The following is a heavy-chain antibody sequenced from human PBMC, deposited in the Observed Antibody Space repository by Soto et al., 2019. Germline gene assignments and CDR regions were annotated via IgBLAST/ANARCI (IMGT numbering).Heavy chain of an antibody. V-gene: IGHV3-23*01. J-gene: IGHJ3*01. Sequence: RGALRLSCAASGFICSSYDMSWVRQAPGKGLDWVSTILAGGSTYYADSVKGRFTISRDRSTNTVFLQMNSLTAGDTAVYYCAKATATGGGAFDFCGQGTMVTVSS. D-gene: IGHD2-8*02. CDR3: AKATATGGGAFDF. CDR1: GFICSSYD. CDR2: ILAGGST.